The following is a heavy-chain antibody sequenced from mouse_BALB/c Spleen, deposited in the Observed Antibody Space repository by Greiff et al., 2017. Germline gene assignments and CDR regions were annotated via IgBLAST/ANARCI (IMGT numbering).Heavy chain of an antibody. CDR2: ISNLAYSI. Sequence: VQLQQSGGGLVQPGGSRKLSCAASGFTFSDYGMAWVRQAPGKGPEWVAFISNLAYSIYYADTVTGRFTISRENAKNTLYLEMSSLRSEDTAMYYCAREIYGSSRGFAYWGQGTLVTVSA. CDR1: GFTFSDYG. V-gene: IGHV5-15*02. J-gene: IGHJ3*01. D-gene: IGHD1-1*01. CDR3: AREIYGSSRGFAY.